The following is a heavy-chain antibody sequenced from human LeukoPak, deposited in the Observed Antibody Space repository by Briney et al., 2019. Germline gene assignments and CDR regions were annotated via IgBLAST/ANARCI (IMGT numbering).Heavy chain of an antibody. CDR1: GGAFSSYA. D-gene: IGHD2-2*01. V-gene: IGHV1-69*05. J-gene: IGHJ5*02. CDR3: AIQVRGYCSSTSCQDRNWFDP. Sequence: SVKVSCKASGGAFSSYAISWVRQVPGQGLEWMGGIIPIFGTANYAQKFQGRVTITTDESTSTAYMELSSLRSEDTAVYYCAIQVRGYCSSTSCQDRNWFDPWGQGTLVTVSS. CDR2: IIPIFGTA.